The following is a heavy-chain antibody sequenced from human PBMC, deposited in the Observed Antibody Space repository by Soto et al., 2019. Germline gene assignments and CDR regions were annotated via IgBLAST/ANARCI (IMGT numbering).Heavy chain of an antibody. V-gene: IGHV4-59*01. CDR1: GGSFSGYY. J-gene: IGHJ4*02. Sequence: SETLSLTCAVYGGSFSGYYWSWIRQPPGKGLEWIGYIYYSGSTNYNPSLKSRVTISVDTSKNQFSLKLSPVTAADTAVYYCARTYYGSGSYLPYYFDYWGQGTLVTVSS. CDR2: IYYSGST. CDR3: ARTYYGSGSYLPYYFDY. D-gene: IGHD3-10*01.